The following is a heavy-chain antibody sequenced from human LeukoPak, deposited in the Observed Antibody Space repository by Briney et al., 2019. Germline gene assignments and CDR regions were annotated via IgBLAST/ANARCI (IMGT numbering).Heavy chain of an antibody. Sequence: GGSLRLSCAASGFTFSSYSMNWVRQAPGKGPEWVSSISSSSSYIYYADSVKGRFTISRDNAKNSLYLQMNSLRAEDTAVYYCARDPSSRTPTYFDYWGQGTLVTVSS. CDR2: ISSSSSYI. J-gene: IGHJ4*02. CDR3: ARDPSSRTPTYFDY. CDR1: GFTFSSYS. D-gene: IGHD1-1*01. V-gene: IGHV3-21*01.